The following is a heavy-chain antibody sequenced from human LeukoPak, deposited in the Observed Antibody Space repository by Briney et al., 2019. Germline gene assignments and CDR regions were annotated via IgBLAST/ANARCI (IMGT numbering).Heavy chain of an antibody. CDR3: ARMWEEQQLDY. CDR2: INPNSGGT. Sequence: ASVKVSCRASGYTFTGYYMHWVRQAPGQGLEWMGWINPNSGGTNYAQKFQGRVTMTRDTSISTAYMELSRLRADDTAVYYCARMWEEQQLDYWGQGTLVTVSS. J-gene: IGHJ4*02. V-gene: IGHV1-2*02. D-gene: IGHD6-13*01. CDR1: GYTFTGYY.